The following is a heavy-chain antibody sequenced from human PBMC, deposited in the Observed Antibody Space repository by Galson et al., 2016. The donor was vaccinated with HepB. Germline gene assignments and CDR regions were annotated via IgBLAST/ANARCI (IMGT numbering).Heavy chain of an antibody. CDR1: GFIFSGSG. CDR2: IWYDGSQK. J-gene: IGHJ4*02. D-gene: IGHD1-1*01. V-gene: IGHV3-33*01. Sequence: SLRLSCAASGFIFSGSGMHWVRQAPGKGLEWLAVIWYDGSQKYYIDSVKGRFTISRDSSKNMLYLEMNNLRDEDTAVYYCARDSGYNHFDYWGQGTLVTVSS. CDR3: ARDSGYNHFDY.